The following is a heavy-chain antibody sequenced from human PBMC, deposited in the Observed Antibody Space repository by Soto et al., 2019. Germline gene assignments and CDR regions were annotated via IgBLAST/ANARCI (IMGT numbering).Heavy chain of an antibody. Sequence: SGFTFSIYIMHWVRQSPGKGLEYVSAISSNGGSTYYADSVKGRFTISRDNAKNSLYLQMNSLRAEDTAVYYCARNPSGYCSGGSCLAGGYWGQGTLVTVSS. CDR1: GFTFSIYI. CDR2: ISSNGGST. D-gene: IGHD2-15*01. CDR3: ARNPSGYCSGGSCLAGGY. J-gene: IGHJ4*02. V-gene: IGHV3-64*04.